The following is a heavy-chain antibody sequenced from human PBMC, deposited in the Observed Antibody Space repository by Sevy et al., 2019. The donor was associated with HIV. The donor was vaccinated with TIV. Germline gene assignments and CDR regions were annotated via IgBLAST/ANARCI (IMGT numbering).Heavy chain of an antibody. J-gene: IGHJ4*02. V-gene: IGHV3-7*01. Sequence: GGSLRLSCAASGFTFSTTWMNWVRQAPGKGLEWVANIRGDGIDKHYVDSVEGRFTISRDNAKNFLFLQMNSLRVVDTAVYYCAHETFGRFESWGQGTLVTVSS. CDR1: GFTFSTTW. CDR2: IRGDGIDK. D-gene: IGHD3-16*01. CDR3: AHETFGRFES.